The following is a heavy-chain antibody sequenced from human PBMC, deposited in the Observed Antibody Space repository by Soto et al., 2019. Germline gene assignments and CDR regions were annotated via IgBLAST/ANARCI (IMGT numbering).Heavy chain of an antibody. Sequence: SGPTLVNPTQTLTLTCTFSGFSLTTTGEAVGWIRQYPGKAPEWLALIYWHDEIHYSPSLNSRLTISKDTSKNQVVLRVTNMYPVDTATYYCAHRKGGTFDYCGQGTLVTVSS. CDR1: GFSLTTTGEA. CDR3: AHRKGGTFDY. V-gene: IGHV2-5*01. D-gene: IGHD1-26*01. CDR2: IYWHDEI. J-gene: IGHJ4*02.